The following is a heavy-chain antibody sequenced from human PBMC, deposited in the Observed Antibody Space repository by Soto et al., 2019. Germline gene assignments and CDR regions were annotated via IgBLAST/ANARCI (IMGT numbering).Heavy chain of an antibody. CDR3: ARDPYYDYVWGSYRYPYYYYYGMDV. J-gene: IGHJ6*02. Sequence: PGGSLRLSCAASGFTFSSYGMHWVRQAPGKGLEWVAVIWYDGSNKYYADSVKGRFTISRDNSKNTLYLQMNSLRAEDTAVYYCARDPYYDYVWGSYRYPYYYYYGMDVWGQGTTVTVSS. CDR2: IWYDGSNK. CDR1: GFTFSSYG. V-gene: IGHV3-33*01. D-gene: IGHD3-16*02.